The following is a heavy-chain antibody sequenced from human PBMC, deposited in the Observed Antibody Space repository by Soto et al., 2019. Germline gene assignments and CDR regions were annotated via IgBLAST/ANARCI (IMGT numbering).Heavy chain of an antibody. J-gene: IGHJ3*02. CDR2: INAGNGNT. CDR1: GYTFTSYA. CDR3: ARRYSSGYYDAFDI. V-gene: IGHV1-3*01. Sequence: GASVKVSCKASGYTFTSYAMHWVRPAPGQRLEWMGWINAGNGNTKCSQKFQGRVTITRDTSASTAYMELSSLRSEDTAVYYCARRYSSGYYDAFDIWGQGTMVTVSS. D-gene: IGHD3-22*01.